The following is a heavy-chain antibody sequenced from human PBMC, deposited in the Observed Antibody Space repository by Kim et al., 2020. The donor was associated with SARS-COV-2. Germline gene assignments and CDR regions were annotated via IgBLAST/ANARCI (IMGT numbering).Heavy chain of an antibody. CDR3: ARGILHHYDFWSAKNWFDP. CDR1: GGTFSSYA. CDR2: IIPIFGTA. V-gene: IGHV1-69*13. J-gene: IGHJ5*02. D-gene: IGHD3-3*01. Sequence: SVKVSCKASGGTFSSYAISWVRQAPGQGLEWMGGIIPIFGTANYAQKFQGRVTITADESTSTAYMELSSLRSEDTAVYYCARGILHHYDFWSAKNWFDPWGQGTLVTVSS.